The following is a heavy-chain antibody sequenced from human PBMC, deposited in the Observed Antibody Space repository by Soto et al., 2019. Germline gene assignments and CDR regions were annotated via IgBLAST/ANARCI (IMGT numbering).Heavy chain of an antibody. CDR1: GYNFNACG. CDR2: ISSHTGNT. D-gene: IGHD4-17*01. J-gene: IGHJ4*02. Sequence: QVEVVQSGPEVKKPGASVKVSCKASGYNFNACGISWVRQAPGQGLEWMGWISSHTGNTNYAQNLQGRVTMTTDTSTTTVYMELRSLTSDDTAVYYCARDCGTAVTTHYLDFWGQGRLVTVSS. V-gene: IGHV1-18*01. CDR3: ARDCGTAVTTHYLDF.